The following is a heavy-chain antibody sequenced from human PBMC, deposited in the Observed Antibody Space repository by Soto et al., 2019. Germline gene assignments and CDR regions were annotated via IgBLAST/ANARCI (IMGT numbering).Heavy chain of an antibody. CDR2: IYYSGST. CDR1: GGSISSGDYY. CDR3: ARVYPNYGDYVDMGFDY. D-gene: IGHD4-17*01. J-gene: IGHJ4*02. V-gene: IGHV4-30-4*01. Sequence: PSETLSLTCTVSGGSISSGDYYWSWIRQPPGKGLEWIGYIYYSGSTYYNPSLKSRVTISVDTSKNQFSLKPSSVTAADTAVYYCARVYPNYGDYVDMGFDYWGQGTLVTVSS.